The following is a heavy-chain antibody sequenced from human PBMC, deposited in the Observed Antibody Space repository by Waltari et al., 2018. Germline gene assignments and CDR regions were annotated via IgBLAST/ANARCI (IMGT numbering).Heavy chain of an antibody. D-gene: IGHD1-26*01. J-gene: IGHJ4*02. CDR2: ISSGASTI. V-gene: IGHV3-48*03. CDR3: ARGEGGANEY. CDR1: GFTFRNYE. Sequence: EVQLVESGGGLVQPGGSLRLFCAASGFTFRNYEMNWVRQAPGKGLGWVSYISSGASTIYYADSVKGRFTISRDNAKNSVYLQMNSLRAEDTAIYYCARGEGGANEYWGQGTLVTVSS.